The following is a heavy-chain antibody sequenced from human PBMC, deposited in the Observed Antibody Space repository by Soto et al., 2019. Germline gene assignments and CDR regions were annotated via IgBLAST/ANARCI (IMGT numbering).Heavy chain of an antibody. CDR3: ARCSRNSCYSYGVDV. J-gene: IGHJ6*02. V-gene: IGHV3-48*02. D-gene: IGHD2-15*01. CDR2: ISDSGATK. CDR1: GFTFSNCG. Sequence: PGGALRLSCAASGFTFSNCGMNWARQSPGKGLEWVSYISDSGATKHYADSVKGRFTISRDNGKDSLYLQMNSLRDEDTAVYFCARCSRNSCYSYGVDVWGQGATVTVSS.